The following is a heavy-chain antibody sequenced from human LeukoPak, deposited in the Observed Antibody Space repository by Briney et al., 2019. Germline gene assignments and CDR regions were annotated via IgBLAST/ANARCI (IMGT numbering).Heavy chain of an antibody. V-gene: IGHV4-59*01. D-gene: IGHD6-6*01. CDR2: MYYSGST. CDR3: ACGEQLVPIDY. CDR1: GGSISSYY. J-gene: IGHJ4*02. Sequence: PSETLSLTCTVSGGSISSYYWSWIRQSPGKGLEWIGYMYYSGSTNYNPSLKSRVTISIDTSRNQLSLRVSSVTAADTAVYYCACGEQLVPIDYWGQGTPVTVSS.